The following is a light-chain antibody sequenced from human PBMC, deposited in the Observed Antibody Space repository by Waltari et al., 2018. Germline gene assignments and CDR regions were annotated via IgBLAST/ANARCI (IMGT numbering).Light chain of an antibody. CDR3: VIWHSGVLI. J-gene: IGLJ2*01. CDR1: SGINVVPYR. Sequence: QAVLTQPSSLSASPGASVSLTCTLRSGINVVPYRIYWYQQKPGSPPQYLLRYRSDSDKHQGSGVPSRFSGSKDASANAGILLISGLQSEDEADYYCVIWHSGVLIFGGGTKLTVL. V-gene: IGLV5-45*03. CDR2: YRSDSDK.